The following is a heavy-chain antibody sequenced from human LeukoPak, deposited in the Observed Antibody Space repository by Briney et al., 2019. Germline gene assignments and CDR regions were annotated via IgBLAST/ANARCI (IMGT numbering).Heavy chain of an antibody. D-gene: IGHD2/OR15-2a*01. CDR2: INPNSGGT. V-gene: IGHV1-2*02. CDR1: GYTFTGYY. CDR3: ATAHEGEYYEFDY. Sequence: ASVKVSCKASGYTFTGYYMHWVRQAPGQGLEWMGWINPNSGGTNYAQKFQGRVTMTEDTSTDTAYMELSSLRSEDTAVYYCATAHEGEYYEFDYWGQGTLVTVSS. J-gene: IGHJ4*02.